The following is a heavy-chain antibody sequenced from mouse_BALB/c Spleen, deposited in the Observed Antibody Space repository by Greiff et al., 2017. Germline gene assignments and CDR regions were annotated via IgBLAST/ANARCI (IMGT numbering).Heavy chain of an antibody. Sequence: EVMLVESGPELVKPGASVKISCKASGYTFTDYNMHWVKQSHGKSLEWIGYIYPYNGGTGYNQKFKSKATLTVDNSSSTAYMELRSLTSEDSAVYYCARVITTGSYYAMDYWGQGTSVTVSS. CDR2: IYPYNGGT. J-gene: IGHJ4*01. V-gene: IGHV1S29*02. CDR1: GYTFTDYN. CDR3: ARVITTGSYYAMDY. D-gene: IGHD2-4*01.